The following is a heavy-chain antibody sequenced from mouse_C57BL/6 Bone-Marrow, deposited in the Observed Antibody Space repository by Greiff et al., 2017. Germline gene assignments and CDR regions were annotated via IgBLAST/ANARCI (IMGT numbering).Heavy chain of an antibody. CDR2: INPGSGGT. D-gene: IGHD1-1*02. CDR1: GYAFTNYL. J-gene: IGHJ2*01. CDR3: ARWYCDY. Sequence: QVQLQQPGAELVRPGTSVKVSCKASGYAFTNYLIEWVKQRPGQGLEWIGVINPGSGGTNYNEKFKGKATLTADKSSSTAYMQLSSLTSEDSAVYFCARWYCDYWGQGTTLTVSS. V-gene: IGHV1-54*01.